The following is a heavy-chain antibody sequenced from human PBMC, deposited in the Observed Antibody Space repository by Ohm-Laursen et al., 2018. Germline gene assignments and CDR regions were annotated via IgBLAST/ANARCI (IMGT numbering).Heavy chain of an antibody. CDR1: GGSITSYY. Sequence: SDTLSLTCTVSGGSITSYYWSWIRQPPGKGLEWIGYIYHSGSTNYNPSLKSRVTISVDTSKNQFSLNLNSVTAADTAVYYCARGPQLERQVELFYWGQGTLVTVSS. D-gene: IGHD1-1*01. J-gene: IGHJ4*02. CDR2: IYHSGST. V-gene: IGHV4-59*07. CDR3: ARGPQLERQVELFY.